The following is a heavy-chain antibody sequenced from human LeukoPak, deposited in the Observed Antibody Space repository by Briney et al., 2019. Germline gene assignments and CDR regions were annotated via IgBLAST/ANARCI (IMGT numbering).Heavy chain of an antibody. D-gene: IGHD4-11*01. CDR2: ISGSGTYI. CDR1: GFTFSSYR. J-gene: IGHJ6*03. CDR3: ARVGYTNSFGYYYYYMDV. V-gene: IGHV3-21*01. Sequence: GGSLRLSCAASGFTFSSYRMSWDRQAPGKGLEWVSSISGSGTYIYYADSVQGRFTISRDNAKNSLYLQMNSLRAEDTAVYYCARVGYTNSFGYYYYYMDVWAKGTMVTVSS.